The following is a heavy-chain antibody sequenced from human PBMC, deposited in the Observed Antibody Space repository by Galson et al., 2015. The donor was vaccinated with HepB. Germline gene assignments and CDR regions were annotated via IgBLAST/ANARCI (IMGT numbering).Heavy chain of an antibody. CDR1: GYFFTHFG. V-gene: IGHV1-18*01. CDR3: AREGLRGCYDSTGDFPFDY. CDR2: ISADNGNT. Sequence: SVKVSCKASGYFFTHFGINWVRQAPGQGLEWMGWISADNGNTKYAQKFQGRVTMTTDTSTSTAYVEVRSLRSDDTAVYYCAREGLRGCYDSTGDFPFDYWGQGSLVTVSS. D-gene: IGHD3-22*01. J-gene: IGHJ4*02.